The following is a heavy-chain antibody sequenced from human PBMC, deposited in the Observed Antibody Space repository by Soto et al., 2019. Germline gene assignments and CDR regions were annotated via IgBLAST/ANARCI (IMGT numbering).Heavy chain of an antibody. J-gene: IGHJ1*01. Sequence: SETLSLTCTVSGGSINSGGFYRSWIRQLSGKGLEWIGYIYYDGITTYNPSLRSRLTMSVDTSKNHFSLSLTSVTAADTAVYYCARASYGGDYSLDLWGQGTLVTVSS. CDR1: GGSINSGGFY. CDR3: ARASYGGDYSLDL. D-gene: IGHD4-4*01. V-gene: IGHV4-31*03. CDR2: IYYDGIT.